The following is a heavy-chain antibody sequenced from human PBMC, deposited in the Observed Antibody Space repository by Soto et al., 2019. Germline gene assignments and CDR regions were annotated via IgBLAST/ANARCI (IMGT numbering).Heavy chain of an antibody. CDR2: ITNSGTTT. CDR3: ARGEYSGYFIY. CDR1: GFTFSDYY. J-gene: IGHJ1*01. Sequence: QVQLVESGGGLVKPGGSLRLSCAASGFTFSDYYMTWIRQAPGKAPEWVSYITNSGTTTYYADSVKGRFTISRDNAKNSVYLQMNSLRAEDTAVYYCARGEYSGYFIYWGQGTLVTVSS. V-gene: IGHV3-11*01. D-gene: IGHD3-10*01.